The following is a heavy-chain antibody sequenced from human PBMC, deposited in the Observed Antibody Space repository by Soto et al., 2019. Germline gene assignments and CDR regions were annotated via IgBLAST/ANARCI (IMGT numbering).Heavy chain of an antibody. Sequence: SETLSLTCTVSGGSISSYYWSWIRQPPGKGLEWIGYIYYSGSTNYNPSLKSRVTISVDTSKNQFSLKLSPVTAADTAVYYCARDNGREQYYDSSGYWYYFDYWGQGTLVTVSS. CDR2: IYYSGST. D-gene: IGHD3-22*01. CDR1: GGSISSYY. CDR3: ARDNGREQYYDSSGYWYYFDY. V-gene: IGHV4-59*01. J-gene: IGHJ4*02.